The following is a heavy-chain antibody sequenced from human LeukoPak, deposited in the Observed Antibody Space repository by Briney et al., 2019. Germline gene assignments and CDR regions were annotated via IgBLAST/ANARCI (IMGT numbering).Heavy chain of an antibody. CDR3: ASHYRLSYSSSWP. CDR2: IYYSGST. J-gene: IGHJ5*02. V-gene: IGHV4-39*01. CDR1: VGSISSSSYY. Sequence: SETPSLTCTVSVGSISSSSYYWSWIRQPPGKGLEWIGSIYYSGSTYYNPSLKSRVTISVDTSKNQFSLKLSSVTAADTAAYYCASHYRLSYSSSWPWGQGTLVTVSS. D-gene: IGHD6-13*01.